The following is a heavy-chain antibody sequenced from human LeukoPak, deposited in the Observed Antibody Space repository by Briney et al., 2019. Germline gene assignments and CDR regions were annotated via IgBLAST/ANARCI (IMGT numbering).Heavy chain of an antibody. CDR3: ASHSGYDFSYFDY. D-gene: IGHD5-12*01. J-gene: IGHJ4*02. V-gene: IGHV4-59*01. Sequence: PSETLSLTCAVSGGSISSYYWSWIRQPPAKGLELIGYIYYSWWTNYNPSLKRRVTISVDPSKNQFSLKLSSVTAADTAVYYCASHSGYDFSYFDYWGQGTLVTVSS. CDR1: GGSISSYY. CDR2: IYYSWWT.